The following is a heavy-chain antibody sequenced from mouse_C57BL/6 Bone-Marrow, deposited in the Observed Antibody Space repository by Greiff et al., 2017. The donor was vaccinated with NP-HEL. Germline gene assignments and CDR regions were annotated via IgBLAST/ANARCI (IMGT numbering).Heavy chain of an antibody. Sequence: VKVVESGAELVRPGTSVKMSCKASGYTFTNYWIGWAKQRPGHGLEWIGDIYPGGGYTNYNEKFKGKATLTADKSSSTAYMQFSSLTSEDSAIYYCARALYWYFDVWGTGTTVTVSS. CDR2: IYPGGGYT. V-gene: IGHV1-63*01. J-gene: IGHJ1*03. CDR3: ARALYWYFDV. CDR1: GYTFTNYW.